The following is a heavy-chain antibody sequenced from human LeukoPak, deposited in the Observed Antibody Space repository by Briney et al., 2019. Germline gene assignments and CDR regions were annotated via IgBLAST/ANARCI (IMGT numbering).Heavy chain of an antibody. CDR3: ARVGYDFWSGYYGTFDY. Sequence: PGGSLRLSCAASGFTFSSYWMHWVRQAPGKGLVWVSRINSDGSSTSYADSVKGRFTISRDNAKNTLYLQMNSLRAEDTAVYYCARVGYDFWSGYYGTFDYWGQGTLVTVSS. D-gene: IGHD3-3*01. CDR2: INSDGSST. V-gene: IGHV3-74*01. CDR1: GFTFSSYW. J-gene: IGHJ4*02.